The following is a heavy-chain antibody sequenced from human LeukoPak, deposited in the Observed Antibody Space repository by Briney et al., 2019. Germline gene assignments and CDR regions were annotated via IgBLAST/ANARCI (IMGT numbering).Heavy chain of an antibody. Sequence: SETLSLTCAVYGGSFSGYYWSWIRQPPGKGLEWIGEINHSGSTNYNPFLKSRVTISVDTSKNQFSLKLSSVTAADTAVYYCARAAYCSSTSCYRRGYYYYGMDVWGQGTTVTVSS. D-gene: IGHD2-2*02. CDR1: GGSFSGYY. CDR3: ARAAYCSSTSCYRRGYYYYGMDV. J-gene: IGHJ6*02. CDR2: INHSGST. V-gene: IGHV4-34*01.